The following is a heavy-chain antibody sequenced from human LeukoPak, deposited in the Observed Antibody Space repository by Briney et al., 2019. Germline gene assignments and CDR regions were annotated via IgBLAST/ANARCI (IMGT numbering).Heavy chain of an antibody. CDR2: ISSSGSTI. Sequence: GGSLRLSCAASGFTFSSCEMNWVRQAPGKGLEWVSYISSSGSTIYYADSVKGRFTISRDNAKNSLYLQMNSLRAEDTAVYYCARERGYSGYDLVDAFDIWGQGTMVTVSS. D-gene: IGHD5-12*01. CDR3: ARERGYSGYDLVDAFDI. V-gene: IGHV3-48*03. J-gene: IGHJ3*02. CDR1: GFTFSSCE.